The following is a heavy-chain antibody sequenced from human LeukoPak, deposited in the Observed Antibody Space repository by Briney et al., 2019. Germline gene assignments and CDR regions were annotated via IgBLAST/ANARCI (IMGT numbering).Heavy chain of an antibody. CDR2: INPNSGGT. Sequence: GASVKVSCKASGYTFTGYYMHWVRQAPGQGLEWMGWINPNSGGTNYAQKFQGRVTMTRDTSINTAYMELSGLRSDDTAVYYCASSHSSGWFYLFDYWGQGTLVTVSS. CDR3: ASSHSSGWFYLFDY. CDR1: GYTFTGYY. J-gene: IGHJ4*02. V-gene: IGHV1-2*02. D-gene: IGHD6-19*01.